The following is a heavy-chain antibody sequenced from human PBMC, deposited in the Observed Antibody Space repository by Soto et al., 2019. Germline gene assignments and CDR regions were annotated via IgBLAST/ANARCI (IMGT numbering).Heavy chain of an antibody. CDR2: IGVRSTP. D-gene: IGHD1-26*01. J-gene: IGHJ4*02. CDR1: GFTFSSHA. V-gene: IGHV3-23*01. Sequence: GGSLRLSCAASGFTFSSHAMTWVLRAPGKGLEWVSSIGVRSTPYYADAVKGRLTISRDNSKNRLYLEMSSLGADDTAVYYCTRHSGTDQAGRNFDYWGQGTLVTVSS. CDR3: TRHSGTDQAGRNFDY.